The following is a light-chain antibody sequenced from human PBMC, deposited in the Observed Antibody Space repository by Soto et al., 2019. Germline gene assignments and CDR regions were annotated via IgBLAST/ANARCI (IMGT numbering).Light chain of an antibody. CDR3: HQLYSYSLT. J-gene: IGKJ4*01. V-gene: IGKV1-9*01. CDR1: QGISSY. Sequence: IQLTQSPSSLSASVGARVTITCRARQGISSYLAWYQQKPAKAPKLLIYAASTLQSGVPSRFSSSGSGTDFILTISSLQPEDFATYYCHQLYSYSLTFGGGTKVEI. CDR2: AAS.